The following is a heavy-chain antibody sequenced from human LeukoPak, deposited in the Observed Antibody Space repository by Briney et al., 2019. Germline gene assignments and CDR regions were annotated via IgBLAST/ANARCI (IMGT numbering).Heavy chain of an antibody. CDR1: DSSITSTYY. J-gene: IGHJ4*02. CDR3: ARVLHAPYLIDS. Sequence: SETLSLTCTVSDSSITSTYYWAWFRQPPGKGLEWIATVFRLQTVRTFYNPSLESRVTMSLDPSQNQFSLNLTSVTAADTALYFCARVLHAPYLIDSWGQGTLVTASS. CDR2: VFRLQTVRT. V-gene: IGHV4-38-2*02. D-gene: IGHD2-8*01.